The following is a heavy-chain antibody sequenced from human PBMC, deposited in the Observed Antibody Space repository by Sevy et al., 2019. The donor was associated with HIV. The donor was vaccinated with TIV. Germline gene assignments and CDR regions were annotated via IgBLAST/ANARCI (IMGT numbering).Heavy chain of an antibody. J-gene: IGHJ6*02. CDR1: GFTFSSHW. D-gene: IGHD6-13*01. V-gene: IGHV3-7*01. CDR2: IKQDGSEK. Sequence: GGSLRLSCAASGFTFSSHWMSWVRQAPGKGLEWVANIKQDGSEKYYVDSVKGRFTSSRDNAKNSLSLQMNSLRAEDTALYYCARDTGGIGMDVWGQGTTVTVSS. CDR3: ARDTGGIGMDV.